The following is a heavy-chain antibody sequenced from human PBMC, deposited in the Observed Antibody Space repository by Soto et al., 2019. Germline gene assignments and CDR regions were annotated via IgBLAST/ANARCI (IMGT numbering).Heavy chain of an antibody. CDR3: AREAVGGSGYYYFDY. CDR1: GGTFSSYT. J-gene: IGHJ4*02. CDR2: IIPIFGTA. Sequence: SVKVSCKASGGTFSSYTISWVRQAPGQGLEWMGGIIPIFGTANYAQKFQGRVTITADESTSTAYMELSSLRSEDTAVYYCAREAVGGSGYYYFDYWGQGTLVTVSS. V-gene: IGHV1-69*13. D-gene: IGHD3-3*01.